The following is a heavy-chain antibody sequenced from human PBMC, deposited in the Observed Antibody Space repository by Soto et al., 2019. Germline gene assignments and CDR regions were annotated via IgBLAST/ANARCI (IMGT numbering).Heavy chain of an antibody. CDR2: ISYDGSNI. J-gene: IGHJ6*02. D-gene: IGHD4-17*01. Sequence: QVRLVESGGGVVQPGRSLRLSCVVSGLAFSRYAMHWVRQAPGQGLDWVALISYDGSNIYYADSVKGRFTISRDNSKNTLYLEMNSLRAEDTAVYYCTYTVTTNGMDVWGQGTTVILSS. CDR1: GLAFSRYA. V-gene: IGHV3-30-3*01. CDR3: TYTVTTNGMDV.